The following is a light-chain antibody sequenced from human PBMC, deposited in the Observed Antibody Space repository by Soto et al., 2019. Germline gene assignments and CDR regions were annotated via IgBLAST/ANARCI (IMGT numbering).Light chain of an antibody. V-gene: IGLV2-23*01. CDR3: CSYARGSTYV. CDR2: ECS. CDR1: SSAVGNYNL. Sequence: QSVLAQPASMSRSPGPSITISCTGTSSAVGNYNLVSWHQQHPGKAPTLMFYECSKRPSEVSNRFSGSKSDITASLTITGLQAEDEAHYYCCSYARGSTYVFGTGTKV. J-gene: IGLJ1*01.